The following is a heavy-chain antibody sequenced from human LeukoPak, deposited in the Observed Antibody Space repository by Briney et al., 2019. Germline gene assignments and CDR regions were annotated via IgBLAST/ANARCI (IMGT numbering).Heavy chain of an antibody. CDR1: GFTFSSYA. Sequence: GGSLRLSCAASGFTFSSYAMSWVRQAPGKGLEWVSVIYSGGSTYYADSVKGRFTISRDNSKNTLYLQMNSLRAEDTAVYYCARDLFAWGQGTLVTVSS. CDR2: IYSGGST. V-gene: IGHV3-53*01. J-gene: IGHJ5*02. CDR3: ARDLFA.